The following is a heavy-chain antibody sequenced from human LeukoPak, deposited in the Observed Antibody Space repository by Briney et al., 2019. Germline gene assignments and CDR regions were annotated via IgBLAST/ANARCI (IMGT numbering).Heavy chain of an antibody. J-gene: IGHJ6*03. CDR1: GGTFSSYA. Sequence: SVNVSCKASGGTFSSYAIRWVRQAPGQGLEWMGGIIPIFGTANYAQNFQGRVTITTDDSTNTAYMELRSLRSEDTAVYYCARGERTSPVPAAKTLGYYYYMDVWGKGETVTVSS. CDR3: ARGERTSPVPAAKTLGYYYYMDV. CDR2: IIPIFGTA. D-gene: IGHD2-2*01. V-gene: IGHV1-69*05.